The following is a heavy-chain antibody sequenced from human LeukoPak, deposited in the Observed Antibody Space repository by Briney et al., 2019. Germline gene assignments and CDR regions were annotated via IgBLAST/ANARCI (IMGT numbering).Heavy chain of an antibody. J-gene: IGHJ4*02. CDR2: IYTSGST. CDR3: ASAYLAYCGGDCVGYFDY. D-gene: IGHD2-21*02. CDR1: DGSISSYY. V-gene: IGHV4-4*07. Sequence: PSETLSLTCSVSDGSISSYYWSWIRQPAGKGLEWIGRIYTSGSTNYNPSLKSRVTMSVDTSKNQFSLKLSSVTAADTAVYYCASAYLAYCGGDCVGYFDYWGQGTLVTVSS.